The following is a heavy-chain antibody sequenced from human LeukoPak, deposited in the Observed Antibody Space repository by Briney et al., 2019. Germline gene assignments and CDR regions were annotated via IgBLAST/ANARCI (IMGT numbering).Heavy chain of an antibody. J-gene: IGHJ4*02. Sequence: AGESLKISCKGSGYSFTSYWIGWVRQMPGKGLEWMGIIYPGDSDTRYSPSFQGQVTISADKSISTAYLQWSSLKASDTAMYYCARPLHYSSSWYQGLVYWGQGTLVTVSS. CDR2: IYPGDSDT. D-gene: IGHD6-13*01. CDR1: GYSFTSYW. CDR3: ARPLHYSSSWYQGLVY. V-gene: IGHV5-51*01.